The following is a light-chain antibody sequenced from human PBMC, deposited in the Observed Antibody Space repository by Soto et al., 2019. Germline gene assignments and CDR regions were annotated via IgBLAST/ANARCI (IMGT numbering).Light chain of an antibody. CDR2: DAS. V-gene: IGKV1-5*01. Sequence: DIPMTQYPTSLSASVVDLVTITCRASQSISSYLNWYQQKPGKAPKLLIYDASSLESGVPSRFSGSGSGTEFTLTITSLQPDDFATYYCQQYNSYPWTFGQGTKVDI. CDR1: QSISSY. CDR3: QQYNSYPWT. J-gene: IGKJ1*01.